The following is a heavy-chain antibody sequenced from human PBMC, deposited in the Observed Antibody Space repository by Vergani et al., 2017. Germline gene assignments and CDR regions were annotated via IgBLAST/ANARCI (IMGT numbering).Heavy chain of an antibody. D-gene: IGHD1-20*01. CDR3: TTDLGKSITGTILVYYYYMDV. CDR1: GFTFDDYA. Sequence: EVQLVESGGGLVQPGRSLRLSCAASGFTFDDYAMHWVRQAPGKGLEWVSGISGSGGSTYYADSVKGRFTISRDNSKNTLYLQMNSLKTEDTAVYYCTTDLGKSITGTILVYYYYMDVWGKGTTVTVSS. CDR2: ISGSGGST. J-gene: IGHJ6*03. V-gene: IGHV3-23*04.